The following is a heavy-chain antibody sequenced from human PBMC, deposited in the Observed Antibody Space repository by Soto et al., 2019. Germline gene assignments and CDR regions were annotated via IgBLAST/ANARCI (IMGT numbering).Heavy chain of an antibody. J-gene: IGHJ4*02. V-gene: IGHV3-72*01. CDR3: TRTITGVPSDY. Sequence: PGGSLRLSCAASGFTLSDHYMEWVRQAPGKGLEWVGRSRNKANSYTTEYAASVKGRFTISRDDSKNSLYLQMNSLKTEDTAVYYCTRTITGVPSDYWGQGTLVTVSS. CDR1: GFTLSDHY. D-gene: IGHD3-10*01. CDR2: SRNKANSYTT.